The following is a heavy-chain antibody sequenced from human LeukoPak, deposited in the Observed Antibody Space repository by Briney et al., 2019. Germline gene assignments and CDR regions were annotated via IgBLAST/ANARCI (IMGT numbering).Heavy chain of an antibody. CDR3: ARGKSSSSCFFDY. D-gene: IGHD6-13*01. CDR1: GGSISSGVYY. Sequence: PQTLSLTCTVSGGSISSGVYYWSWIRQHPGKGLEWIGYIYYSGSTYSNPSLKSRLTMSVDISKNQFSLKLSSVTAADTAMYYCARGKSSSSCFFDYWGQGILVTVSS. J-gene: IGHJ4*02. CDR2: IYYSGST. V-gene: IGHV4-31*03.